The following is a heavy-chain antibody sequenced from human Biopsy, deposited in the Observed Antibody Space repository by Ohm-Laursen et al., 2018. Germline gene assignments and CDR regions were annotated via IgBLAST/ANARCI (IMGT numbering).Heavy chain of an antibody. Sequence: ASVKVSCKASGYTFTSYGISWVRQAPGQGLEWTGWINTENGNTIYAQNLQGRVTMTADTSTSTAYMEVTSLRSDDTAVYYCARAKLEPVYYYYSMDVWGQGTTVTVSS. D-gene: IGHD1-1*01. V-gene: IGHV1-18*01. CDR3: ARAKLEPVYYYYSMDV. CDR1: GYTFTSYG. J-gene: IGHJ6*02. CDR2: INTENGNT.